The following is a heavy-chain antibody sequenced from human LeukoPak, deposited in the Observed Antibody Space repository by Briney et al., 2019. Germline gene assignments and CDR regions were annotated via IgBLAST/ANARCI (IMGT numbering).Heavy chain of an antibody. V-gene: IGHV1-24*01. J-gene: IGHJ3*02. CDR3: ATDPNTPVGQSGAFDI. CDR1: GYTLTELS. D-gene: IGHD6-25*01. Sequence: GASVKVSCKVSGYTLTELSMHWVRQAPGKGLEWMGGFDPEDGETIYAQKFQGRVTMTEDTSTDTAYMELSSLRSEDTAVYYCATDPNTPVGQSGAFDIWGQGTMVTVSS. CDR2: FDPEDGET.